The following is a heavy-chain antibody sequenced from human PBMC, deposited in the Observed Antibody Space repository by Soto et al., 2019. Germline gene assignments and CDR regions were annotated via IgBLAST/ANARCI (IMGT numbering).Heavy chain of an antibody. D-gene: IGHD3-3*01. J-gene: IGHJ4*02. V-gene: IGHV3-23*01. CDR3: AKGPKRFLEWFRPVDY. CDR1: GFTFSSYA. Sequence: GGSLRLSCAASGFTFSSYAMSWVRQAPGQGLEWVSAISGSGGSTYYADSVKGRFTISRDNSKNTLYLQMNSLRAEDTAVCYCAKGPKRFLEWFRPVDYWGQGTLVTVSS. CDR2: ISGSGGST.